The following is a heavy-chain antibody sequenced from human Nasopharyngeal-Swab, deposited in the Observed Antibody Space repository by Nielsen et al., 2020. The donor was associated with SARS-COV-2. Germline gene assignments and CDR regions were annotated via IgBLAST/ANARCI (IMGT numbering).Heavy chain of an antibody. CDR3: ARITVAGDYYYGMDV. D-gene: IGHD6-19*01. CDR1: GCTYSSYG. CDR2: IWYDGSNK. Sequence: GGPLPLSCAGSGCTYSSYGKHWVRHAPRKGLEWVAVIWYDGSNKYYADSVKGRFTISRDNSKNTLYLQMNSLRAEEKVVYYCARITVAGDYYYGMDVWGQGTAVTVSS. V-gene: IGHV3-33*01. J-gene: IGHJ6*02.